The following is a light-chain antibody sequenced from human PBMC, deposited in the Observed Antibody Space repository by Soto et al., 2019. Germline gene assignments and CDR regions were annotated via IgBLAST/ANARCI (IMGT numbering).Light chain of an antibody. CDR3: PAWDDSLSGRV. V-gene: IGLV1-47*01. CDR2: RNN. CDR1: SSNIGSNY. J-gene: IGLJ3*02. Sequence: QSVLTQPPSASGTPGQRVTISCSGSSSNIGSNYVYWYQQLPGTAPKLLIYRNNQRPSGVPDRFSGSKSCTSASLAISGLRSEDEGDYYCPAWDDSLSGRVFGGGTKLTVL.